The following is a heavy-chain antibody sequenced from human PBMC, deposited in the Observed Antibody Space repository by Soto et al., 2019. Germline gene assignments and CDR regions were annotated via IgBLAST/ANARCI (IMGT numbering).Heavy chain of an antibody. V-gene: IGHV1-18*01. CDR3: ATRAPAFDF. CDR1: GYTFTTYG. Sequence: QVQLVQSGPEVKKPGASVKVSCKTSGYTFTTYGISWVRQAPGQGLEWMGWISTYKGNTNYAQKFQGRVTMTTDTSTSTAYMELRSLRSDDTAVYYCATRAPAFDFWGQGTLVTVSS. CDR2: ISTYKGNT. J-gene: IGHJ4*02.